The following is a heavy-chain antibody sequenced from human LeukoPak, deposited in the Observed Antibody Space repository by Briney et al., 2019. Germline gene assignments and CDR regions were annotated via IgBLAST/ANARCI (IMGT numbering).Heavy chain of an antibody. D-gene: IGHD4-17*01. J-gene: IGHJ4*02. CDR1: GYSFTSYW. CDR3: ARAPSTTLRFFDY. Sequence: HGESLKISCKGSGYSFTSYWISWVRQMPGKGLEWMGRINPSDSYTNYSPSFQGHVTISADKSISTAYLHWSSLKASDTAMYYCARAPSTTLRFFDYWAQGTLVTVSS. CDR2: INPSDSYT. V-gene: IGHV5-10-1*01.